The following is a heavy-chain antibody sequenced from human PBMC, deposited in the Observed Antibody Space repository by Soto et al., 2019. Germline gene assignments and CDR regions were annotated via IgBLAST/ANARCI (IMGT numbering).Heavy chain of an antibody. V-gene: IGHV3-74*01. J-gene: IGHJ4*02. CDR2: ISGDGFTT. CDR3: ARAGEGFDY. Sequence: GGSLRLSCAASGFTFSTYWLHWVRQAPGKGLVWVSRISGDGFTTSYTGSVKGRFTISRDNAKNTLYLQMNSLRAEDTAVYYCARAGEGFDYWGQGSLVTVSS. CDR1: GFTFSTYW. D-gene: IGHD7-27*01.